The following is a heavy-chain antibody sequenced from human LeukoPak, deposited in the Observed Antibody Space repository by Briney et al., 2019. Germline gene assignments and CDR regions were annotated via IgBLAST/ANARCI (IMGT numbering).Heavy chain of an antibody. CDR3: ARVRSGWYEDY. CDR1: EFTVSSNY. D-gene: IGHD6-19*01. CDR2: IQSGGST. Sequence: GSLRLSCAASEFTVSSNYMSWVRQAPGKGLEWVSGIQSGGSTYYADSVKGRFTISRDNAKNSLYLQMNSLRAEDTAVYYCARVRSGWYEDYWGQGTLVTVSS. J-gene: IGHJ4*02. V-gene: IGHV3-53*01.